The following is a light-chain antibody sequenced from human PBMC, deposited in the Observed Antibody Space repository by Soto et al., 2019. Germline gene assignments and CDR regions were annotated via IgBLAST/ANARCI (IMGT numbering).Light chain of an antibody. CDR1: QSISRNY. Sequence: EIVLTQSPGTLSLSPGERATLSCRASQSISRNYLAWYQQKPGQTPRLLIYGASHRASGIPDRFSGSGSGTDFTLTISRLEPEDFAVYYCQQRSNWPLTFGQGTRLEIK. J-gene: IGKJ5*01. CDR2: GAS. CDR3: QQRSNWPLT. V-gene: IGKV3D-20*02.